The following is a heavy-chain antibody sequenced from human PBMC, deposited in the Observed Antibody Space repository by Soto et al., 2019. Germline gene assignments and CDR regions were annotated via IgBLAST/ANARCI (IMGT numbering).Heavy chain of an antibody. CDR2: INHSGST. Sequence: SETLSLTCAVYGGSFSGYYWRWIRQPPGKVLEWIGEINHSGSTNYNPSLKSRVTISVDTSKNQFSLKLSSVTAADTAVYYCARRHSSGHGWFDPWGQGTLVTVSS. J-gene: IGHJ5*02. D-gene: IGHD6-25*01. CDR1: GGSFSGYY. V-gene: IGHV4-34*01. CDR3: ARRHSSGHGWFDP.